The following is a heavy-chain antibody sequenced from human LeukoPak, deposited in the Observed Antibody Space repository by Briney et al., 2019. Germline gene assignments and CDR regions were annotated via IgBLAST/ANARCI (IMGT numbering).Heavy chain of an antibody. V-gene: IGHV4-34*01. J-gene: IGHJ3*02. Sequence: SETLSLTCAVYGGSISGYYWSWIRQPPGKGLEWIGEINHSGSTNYNPSLKSRVTISVDTSRNQFSLKLSSVTAADTAVYYCASLVGATSLDAFDIWGQGTMVTVSS. CDR2: INHSGST. CDR3: ASLVGATSLDAFDI. CDR1: GGSISGYY. D-gene: IGHD1-26*01.